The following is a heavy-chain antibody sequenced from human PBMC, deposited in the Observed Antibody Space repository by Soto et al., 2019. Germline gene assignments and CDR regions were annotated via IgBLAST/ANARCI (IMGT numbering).Heavy chain of an antibody. V-gene: IGHV3-21*01. CDR3: ARETGYTTTWTNWFDP. CDR1: GFTFSSYT. CDR2: ISSSGDYT. D-gene: IGHD6-13*01. Sequence: GGSLRLSCAASGFTFSSYTMNWVRQAPGKGLEWVSSISSSGDYTYYADSMKGRVTISRDNAKNSLYLRVTSLRAEDTAFYYCARETGYTTTWTNWFDPRGQGTLVTVSS. J-gene: IGHJ5*02.